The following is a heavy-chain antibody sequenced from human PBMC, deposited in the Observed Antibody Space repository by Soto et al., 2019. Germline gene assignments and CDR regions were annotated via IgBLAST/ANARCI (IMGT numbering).Heavy chain of an antibody. V-gene: IGHV4-30-4*01. CDR2: IYYSGST. D-gene: IGHD3-22*01. J-gene: IGHJ4*02. Sequence: PSETLSLTCTVSGGSISSGDYYWSWIRQPPGKGLEWIGYIYYSGSTYYNPSLKSRVTISVDTSKNQFSLKLSSVTAADTAVYYCASYDSSGYYHDDYWGQGTLVTVSS. CDR1: GGSISSGDYY. CDR3: ASYDSSGYYHDDY.